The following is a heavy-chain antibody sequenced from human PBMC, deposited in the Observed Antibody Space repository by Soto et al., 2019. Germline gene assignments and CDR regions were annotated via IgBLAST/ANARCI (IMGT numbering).Heavy chain of an antibody. J-gene: IGHJ4*02. CDR2: ISAYNGNT. D-gene: IGHD2-2*01. Sequence: QVQLVQSGAEVKKPGASVKVSCKASGYTFTSYGISWVRPAPGQGLEWMGWISAYNGNTNYAQKLQGRVTMTTDTSTSTAYMELRSLRSDDTAVYYCASSGYCSSTSCYRPYDYWGQGTLVTVSS. CDR3: ASSGYCSSTSCYRPYDY. V-gene: IGHV1-18*01. CDR1: GYTFTSYG.